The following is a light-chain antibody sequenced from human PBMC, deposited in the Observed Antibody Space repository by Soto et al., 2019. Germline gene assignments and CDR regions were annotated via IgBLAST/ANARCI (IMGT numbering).Light chain of an antibody. J-gene: IGKJ3*01. CDR2: DAS. CDR1: HDITSY. Sequence: DIQMTQSPSSLSASVGDRVTITCQASHDITSYLNWYQHKPGKAPKILIYDASILEAGVPSRFSGSGSGTDFTFTISSLQPEDVATYYCQKCDYLPIFGPGTTVDFK. V-gene: IGKV1-33*01. CDR3: QKCDYLPI.